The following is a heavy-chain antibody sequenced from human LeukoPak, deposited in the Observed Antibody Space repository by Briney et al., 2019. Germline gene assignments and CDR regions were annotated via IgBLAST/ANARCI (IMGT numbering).Heavy chain of an antibody. CDR1: GDSSNNTA. J-gene: IGHJ5*02. D-gene: IGHD2-2*01. Sequence: SVKVSCKASGDSSNNTAISWVRQAPGQGLEWVGRIIPSLGIPTYAQQFQGRVAITADTSTSTAFMELSGLTSEGTAVYYCAQRLSWLDPWGQGTRVTVSS. CDR2: IIPSLGIP. V-gene: IGHV1-69*04. CDR3: AQRLSWLDP.